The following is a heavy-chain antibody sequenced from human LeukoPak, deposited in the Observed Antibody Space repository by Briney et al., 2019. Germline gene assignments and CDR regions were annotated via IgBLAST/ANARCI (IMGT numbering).Heavy chain of an antibody. CDR2: INPNSVNT. CDR3: ARGVGGYSYGLGAYWFDP. D-gene: IGHD5-18*01. Sequence: GASAKVSCKPSGYTFTSYDTNWVRQATGQGLEWMGWINPNSVNTGSAQKSTARGTMTRNTSISTAYLELSSLRSEDTGVQYCARGVGGYSYGLGAYWFDPWGQGTLVTVSS. CDR1: GYTFTSYD. J-gene: IGHJ5*02. V-gene: IGHV1-8*01.